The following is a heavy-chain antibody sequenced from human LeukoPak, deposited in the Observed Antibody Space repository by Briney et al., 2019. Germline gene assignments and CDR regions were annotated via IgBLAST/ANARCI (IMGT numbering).Heavy chain of an antibody. CDR1: GDSVSSISVA. J-gene: IGHJ6*02. Sequence: SSQTLSLTCAISGDSVSSISVAWNWIRQSPSRGLEWLVRTYYRSKLYYEYAGSVKIRINISPDPSKNQFSLQLTSVTPEDTAVYYCSLARSEYHYGMDVWGQGTTVTVSS. V-gene: IGHV6-1*01. CDR3: SLARSEYHYGMDV. CDR2: TYYRSKLYY.